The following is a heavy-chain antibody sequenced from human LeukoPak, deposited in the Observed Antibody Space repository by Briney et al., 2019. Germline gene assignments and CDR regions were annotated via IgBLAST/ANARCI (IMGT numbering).Heavy chain of an antibody. V-gene: IGHV3-7*01. J-gene: IGHJ4*02. CDR2: IKQDGSEK. CDR1: GFTFSSYW. CDR3: ARDTELRFLEWLFSFDY. D-gene: IGHD3-3*01. Sequence: PGGSLRLSCAASGFTFSSYWMSWVRQAPGKGLEWVANIKQDGSEKYYVDSVKGRFTISRDNAKNSLYLHMNSLRAEDTAVYYCARDTELRFLEWLFSFDYWGQGTLVTVSS.